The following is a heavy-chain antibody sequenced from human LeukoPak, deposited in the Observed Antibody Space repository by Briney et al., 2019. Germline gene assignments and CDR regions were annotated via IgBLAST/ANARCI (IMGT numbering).Heavy chain of an antibody. D-gene: IGHD4-23*01. V-gene: IGHV3-33*01. CDR3: ARDRGGNAPHDY. CDR1: GFIFSMYG. Sequence: PGGSLRLSCAASGFIFSMYGMHWVRQAPGKGPEWVAMMWSDASNEKYADSVKGRFIISRDHSENRLYPQMTDLRPDDTGIYYCARDRGGNAPHDYWGQGTMVIVSS. J-gene: IGHJ4*02. CDR2: MWSDASNE.